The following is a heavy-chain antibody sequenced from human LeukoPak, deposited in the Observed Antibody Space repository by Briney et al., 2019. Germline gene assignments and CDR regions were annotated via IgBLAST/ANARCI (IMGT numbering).Heavy chain of an antibody. Sequence: PGGSLRLSCAASGFTFDDYAMHWVRQAPGRGLEWVSGISWNSGSIGYADSVKGRFTISRDNAKNTLYLQMNSVRAEDTALYYCAKGKKIAVAGLCDYWGHRTLVTVSS. D-gene: IGHD6-19*01. J-gene: IGHJ4*01. CDR3: AKGKKIAVAGLCDY. CDR1: GFTFDDYA. CDR2: ISWNSGSI. V-gene: IGHV3-9*01.